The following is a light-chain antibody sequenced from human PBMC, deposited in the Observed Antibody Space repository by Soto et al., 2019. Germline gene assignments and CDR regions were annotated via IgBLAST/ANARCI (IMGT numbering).Light chain of an antibody. CDR2: DAS. Sequence: IQMTQSASTLSASVGDRVTITCRASQSISSWLAWYQQKPGKAPKLLIYDASSLESGVPSRFSGSGSGTEFTLTISSLQPDDFATYYCQQYNSYVFGQGTKVDIK. V-gene: IGKV1-5*01. CDR3: QQYNSYV. CDR1: QSISSW. J-gene: IGKJ1*01.